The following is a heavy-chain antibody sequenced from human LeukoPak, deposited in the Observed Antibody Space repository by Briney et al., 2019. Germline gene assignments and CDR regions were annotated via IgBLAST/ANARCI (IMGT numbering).Heavy chain of an antibody. CDR1: GGSISGYY. D-gene: IGHD1-26*01. V-gene: IGHV4-34*01. CDR3: ARGTVMYSGSYTG. CDR2: INHSGST. J-gene: IGHJ4*02. Sequence: KPSETLSLTCTFSGGSISGYYWSWIRQPPGKGLEWIGEINHSGSTNYNPSLKSRVTISVDTSKNQFSLKLSSVTAADTAVYYCARGTVMYSGSYTGWSQGTLVTVSS.